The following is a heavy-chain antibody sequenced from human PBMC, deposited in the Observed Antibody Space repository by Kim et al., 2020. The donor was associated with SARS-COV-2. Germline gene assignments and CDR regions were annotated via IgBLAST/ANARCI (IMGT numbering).Heavy chain of an antibody. D-gene: IGHD4-17*01. CDR2: RT. CDR3: ARDGDYYFDY. V-gene: IGHV4-31*02. Sequence: RTYYNPSPKSRVTISVDTSKNQFSLKLSSVTAADTAVYYCARDGDYYFDYWGQGTLVTVSS. J-gene: IGHJ4*02.